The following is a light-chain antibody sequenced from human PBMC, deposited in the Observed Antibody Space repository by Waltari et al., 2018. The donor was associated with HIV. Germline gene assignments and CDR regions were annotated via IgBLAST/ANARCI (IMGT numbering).Light chain of an antibody. Sequence: SSELTQDTAVSVAWGQTVRITCQGPSLRNYYASWYQQKPGQAPLLVVYGDNKRPSGIPDRFSGSSSGNTASLTITGAQAEDEADYYCNSRDSSGHHLVFAAATTVTVL. CDR2: GDN. V-gene: IGLV3-19*01. CDR1: SLRNYY. CDR3: NSRDSSGHHLV. J-gene: IGLJ1*01.